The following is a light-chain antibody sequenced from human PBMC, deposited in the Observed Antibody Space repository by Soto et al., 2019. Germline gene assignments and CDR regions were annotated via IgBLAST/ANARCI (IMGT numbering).Light chain of an antibody. V-gene: IGLV2-8*01. CDR1: GSDVGAYNY. Sequence: QSALTQPPSASGSPGQSVTISCNGTGSDVGAYNYVSWYQQYPGKAPKLIIYEVTKRPSGVPDRISGSKSGNTASLTISGLQTEDEADYYCSSYAGSPWLFGGGTKLTVL. CDR2: EVT. CDR3: SSYAGSPWL. J-gene: IGLJ3*02.